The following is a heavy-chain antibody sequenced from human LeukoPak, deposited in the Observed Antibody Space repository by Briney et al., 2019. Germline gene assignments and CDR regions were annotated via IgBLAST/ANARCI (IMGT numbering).Heavy chain of an antibody. CDR3: TTDLGLTMIRGVIVY. V-gene: IGHV3-15*01. CDR2: IKSKGDGETI. J-gene: IGHJ4*02. Sequence: GGSLRLSCAASGFTFTNAWMSWVRQAPGKGLEWVGRIKSKGDGETIDNAAPVKGRFTMSRDDSKASLYLQMNSLKAEDTAVYYCTTDLGLTMIRGVIVYWGQGALVTVSS. CDR1: GFTFTNAW. D-gene: IGHD3-10*01.